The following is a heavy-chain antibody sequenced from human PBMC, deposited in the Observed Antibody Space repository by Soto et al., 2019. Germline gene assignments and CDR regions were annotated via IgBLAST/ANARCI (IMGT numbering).Heavy chain of an antibody. D-gene: IGHD3-16*02. CDR1: GLTFSSYA. CDR2: ISGSGGST. CDR3: AKAPGTGSYRRPFDY. J-gene: IGHJ4*02. Sequence: GGSLRLSCAASGLTFSSYAMSWVRQAPGKGLEWVSAISGSGGSTYYADSVKGRFTISRDNSKNTLYLQMNSLRAEDTAVYYCAKAPGTGSYRRPFDYWGQGTLVTVSS. V-gene: IGHV3-23*01.